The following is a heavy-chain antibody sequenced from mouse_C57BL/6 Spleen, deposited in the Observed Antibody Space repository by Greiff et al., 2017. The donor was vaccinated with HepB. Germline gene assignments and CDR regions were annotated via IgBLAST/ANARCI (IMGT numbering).Heavy chain of an antibody. CDR2: IDPETGGT. J-gene: IGHJ3*01. Sequence: QVHVKQSGAELVRPGASVTLSCKASGYTFTDYEMHWVKQTPVHGLEWIGAIDPETGGTAYNQKFKGKAILTADKSSSTAYMELRSLTSEDSAVYYCTRLLRYWGQGTLVTVSA. V-gene: IGHV1-15*01. D-gene: IGHD1-1*01. CDR1: GYTFTDYE. CDR3: TRLLRY.